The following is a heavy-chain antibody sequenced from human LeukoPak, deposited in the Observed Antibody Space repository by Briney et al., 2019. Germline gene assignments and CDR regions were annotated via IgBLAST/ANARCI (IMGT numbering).Heavy chain of an antibody. J-gene: IGHJ4*02. D-gene: IGHD3-10*01. CDR3: ARYRLWFGEAHFDY. Sequence: GGSLRLSCAASGFTFSSYWMSWVRQAPGKGLEWVANIKQDGSEKYYVDSVKGRFTISRDNAKNSLYLQMNSLIAEDTAVYYCARYRLWFGEAHFDYWGQGTLVTVSS. CDR2: IKQDGSEK. V-gene: IGHV3-7*01. CDR1: GFTFSSYW.